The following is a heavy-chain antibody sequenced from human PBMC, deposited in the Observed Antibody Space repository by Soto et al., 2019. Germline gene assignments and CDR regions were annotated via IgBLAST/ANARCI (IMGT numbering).Heavy chain of an antibody. V-gene: IGHV1-24*01. Sequence: GASVKVSCKVSVYTLTELSIHWVRQAPGKGLEWMGGFDPEDGETIYAQKFQGRVTMTEDTSTDTAYMELSSLRSEDTAVYYCATGKMTYGDYLLFDYWGQGTLVTVSS. CDR3: ATGKMTYGDYLLFDY. D-gene: IGHD4-17*01. J-gene: IGHJ4*02. CDR2: FDPEDGET. CDR1: VYTLTELS.